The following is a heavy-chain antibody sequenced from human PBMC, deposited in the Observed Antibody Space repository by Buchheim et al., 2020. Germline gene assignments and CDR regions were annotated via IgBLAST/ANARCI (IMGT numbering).Heavy chain of an antibody. D-gene: IGHD3-10*01. CDR1: GFTFSSYA. Sequence: EVQLLESGGGLVQPGGSLRLSCAASGFTFSSYAMSWVRQAPGKGLEWVSAISGSGGSTYYADSVKGRFTISRDNSKNTLYLQMNSLRAEDTAVYYCAKRGFQHVLAPPYYYGSGSEDFDYWGQGTL. CDR3: AKRGFQHVLAPPYYYGSGSEDFDY. CDR2: ISGSGGST. V-gene: IGHV3-23*01. J-gene: IGHJ4*02.